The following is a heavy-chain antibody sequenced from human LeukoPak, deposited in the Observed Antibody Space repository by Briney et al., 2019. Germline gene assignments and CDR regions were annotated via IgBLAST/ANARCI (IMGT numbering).Heavy chain of an antibody. D-gene: IGHD6-6*01. Sequence: SETLSLTCTVSGGSISSYYWSWIRQPPGKGLEWIGYIYYSGSTNYNPSLKSRVTISVDTSKNQFSLKLSSVTAADTAVYYCARDIGSRRIAAASYYYYMDVWGKGTTVTLSS. CDR1: GGSISSYY. V-gene: IGHV4-59*01. CDR3: ARDIGSRRIAAASYYYYMDV. J-gene: IGHJ6*03. CDR2: IYYSGST.